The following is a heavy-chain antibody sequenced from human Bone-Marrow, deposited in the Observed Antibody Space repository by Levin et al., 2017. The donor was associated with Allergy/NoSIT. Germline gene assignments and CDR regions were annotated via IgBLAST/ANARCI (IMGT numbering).Heavy chain of an antibody. CDR2: IKGDGSEK. CDR1: GFTFSDYW. CDR3: ARTVGAAPSDY. J-gene: IGHJ4*02. V-gene: IGHV3-7*01. Sequence: GESLKISCAASGFTFSDYWMTWVRQAPGKGPEWVANIKGDGSEKYYADSVTGRFTISRDNAQNSLFLQMDYLRGDDSGIYYCARTVGAAPSDYWGQGTLVTVSS. D-gene: IGHD6-6*01.